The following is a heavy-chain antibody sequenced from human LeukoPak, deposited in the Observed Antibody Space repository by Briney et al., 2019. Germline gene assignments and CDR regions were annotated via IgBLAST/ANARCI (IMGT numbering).Heavy chain of an antibody. CDR1: GYSISSGHY. J-gene: IGHJ3*01. Sequence: SETLSLTCTVSGYSISSGHYWGWIRQPPGKGLEWIGSISQSGTTYYNPSLKSRVTISVDTSKNQFSLKLSSVTAADTAVYYFARDDYNNYDIFDFWGQGTMVTVSS. CDR2: ISQSGTT. V-gene: IGHV4-38-2*02. D-gene: IGHD4-11*01. CDR3: ARDDYNNYDIFDF.